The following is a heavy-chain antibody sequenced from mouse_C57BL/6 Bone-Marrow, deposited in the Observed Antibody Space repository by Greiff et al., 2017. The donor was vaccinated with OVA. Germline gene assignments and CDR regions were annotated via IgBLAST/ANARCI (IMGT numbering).Heavy chain of an antibody. V-gene: IGHV7-3*01. CDR1: GFTFTDYY. D-gene: IGHD4-1*01. Sequence: EVMLVESGGGLVQPGGSLSLSCAASGFTFTDYYMSWVRQPPGKALEWLGFIRNKANGYTTEYSASVKGRFTISRDNSQSILYLQMNALRAEDSATYYCARLLLGPYCDYWGQGTTLTVSS. CDR2: IRNKANGYTT. CDR3: ARLLLGPYCDY. J-gene: IGHJ2*01.